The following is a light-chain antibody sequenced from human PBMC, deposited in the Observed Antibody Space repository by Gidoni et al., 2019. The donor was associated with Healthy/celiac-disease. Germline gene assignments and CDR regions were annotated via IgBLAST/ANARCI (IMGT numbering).Light chain of an antibody. CDR2: YDD. V-gene: IGLV1-36*01. J-gene: IGLJ2*01. Sequence: QSVLTQPPSVSEAPRQRVTISGSGSRSNIGNNAVNWYQQLPGKAPKLLIYYDDLLPSGVSDRFSGSKSGTSASLAISGLQSEDEADYYCAAWDDSLKGGVFGGGTKLTVL. CDR1: RSNIGNNA. CDR3: AAWDDSLKGGV.